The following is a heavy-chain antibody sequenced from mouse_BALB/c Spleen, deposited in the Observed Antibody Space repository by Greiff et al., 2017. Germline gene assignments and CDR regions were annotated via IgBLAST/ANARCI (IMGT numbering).Heavy chain of an antibody. CDR3: ARPPSLSSYGYFDV. D-gene: IGHD1-1*01. CDR2: IYPGDGDT. Sequence: QVQLQQSGPELVKPGASVKISCKASGYAFSSSWMNWVKQRPGQGLEWIGRIYPGDGDTNYNGKFKGKATLTADKSSSTAYMQLSSLTSVDSAVYFCARPPSLSSYGYFDVWGAGTTVTVSS. J-gene: IGHJ1*01. V-gene: IGHV1-82*01. CDR1: GYAFSSSW.